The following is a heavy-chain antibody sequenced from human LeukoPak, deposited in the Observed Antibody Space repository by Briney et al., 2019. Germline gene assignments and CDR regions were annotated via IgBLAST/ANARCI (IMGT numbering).Heavy chain of an antibody. Sequence: ASVKVSCKASGYTFTGYYMHWVRQAPGQGLEWMGWINPNSGGTNYAQKFQGRVTMTRGTSIGTAYMELSRLRSDDTAVYYCARVPPILGYCSGGSCYPGYWGQGTLVTVSS. V-gene: IGHV1-2*02. J-gene: IGHJ4*02. CDR3: ARVPPILGYCSGGSCYPGY. CDR2: INPNSGGT. D-gene: IGHD2-15*01. CDR1: GYTFTGYY.